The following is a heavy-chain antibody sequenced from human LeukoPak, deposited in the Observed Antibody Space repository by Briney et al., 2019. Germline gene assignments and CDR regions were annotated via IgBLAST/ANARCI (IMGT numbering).Heavy chain of an antibody. CDR3: ARDSGSGWYAGDY. CDR2: ISSSSSYI. Sequence: GGSLRLSCAASGFSVSSNYMNWVRQAPGKGLEWVSSISSSSSYIYYADSVKGRFTISRDNAKNSLYLQMNSLRAEDTAVYYCARDSGSGWYAGDYWGQGTLVTVPS. J-gene: IGHJ4*02. CDR1: GFSVSSNY. V-gene: IGHV3-21*01. D-gene: IGHD6-19*01.